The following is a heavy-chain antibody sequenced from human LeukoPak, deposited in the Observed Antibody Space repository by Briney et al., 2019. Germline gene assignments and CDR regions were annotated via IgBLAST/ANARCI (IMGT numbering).Heavy chain of an antibody. CDR2: ISGSGSKT. J-gene: IGHJ3*02. D-gene: IGHD5-18*01. CDR3: VKEPRGYSFSFDI. CDR1: GFTFSSCA. Sequence: GGSLRLSCAASGFTFSSCAINWVRQAPWKGLEWVSAISGSGSKTFYADSVKGRFTISRDNPKNTLYLQMNSLRPEDTAVYYCVKEPRGYSFSFDIWGQGTMVTVSS. V-gene: IGHV3-23*01.